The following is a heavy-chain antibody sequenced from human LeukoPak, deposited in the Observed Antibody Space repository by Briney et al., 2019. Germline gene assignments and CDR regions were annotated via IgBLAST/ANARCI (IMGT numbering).Heavy chain of an antibody. CDR3: ARVNYDFWTGIDV. CDR1: GGSFSGYY. J-gene: IGHJ6*02. CDR2: INHSGST. D-gene: IGHD3-3*01. Sequence: SETLSLTCAVYGGSFSGYYWSWIRQPPGKGLEWIGEINHSGSTNYNPSLKSRVTISVDTSKNQFSLKLSSVTAADTAVYYCARVNYDFWTGIDVWGQGTTVTVSS. V-gene: IGHV4-34*01.